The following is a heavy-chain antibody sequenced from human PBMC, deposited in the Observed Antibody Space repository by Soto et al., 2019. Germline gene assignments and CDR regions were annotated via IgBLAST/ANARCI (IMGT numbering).Heavy chain of an antibody. Sequence: PGESLKISCAASGFTFSDYYMSWIRQAPGKGLEWVSYISSSGSTIYYADSVKGRFTISRDNAKNSLYLQMNSLRAEDTAVYYCARGFMITFGGVIVDAFDIWGQGTMVTVSS. CDR3: ARGFMITFGGVIVDAFDI. CDR1: GFTFSDYY. J-gene: IGHJ3*02. D-gene: IGHD3-16*02. V-gene: IGHV3-11*01. CDR2: ISSSGSTI.